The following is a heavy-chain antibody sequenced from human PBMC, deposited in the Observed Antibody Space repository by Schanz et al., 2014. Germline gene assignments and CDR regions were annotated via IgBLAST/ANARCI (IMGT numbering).Heavy chain of an antibody. V-gene: IGHV3-23*04. D-gene: IGHD6-13*01. Sequence: VQLVESGGGLVQPGRSLRLSCTASGFTFSSYAMSWVRQAPGKGLEWVSTISASGGSTYYADSVKGRFTISRDNAKNSLYLQMNSLRAEDTAVFYCAREQIMAAAGLVDYWGHGTLVTVSS. J-gene: IGHJ4*01. CDR2: ISASGGST. CDR1: GFTFSSYA. CDR3: AREQIMAAAGLVDY.